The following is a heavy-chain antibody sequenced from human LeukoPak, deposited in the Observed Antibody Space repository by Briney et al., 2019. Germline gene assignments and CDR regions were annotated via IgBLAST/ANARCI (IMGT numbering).Heavy chain of an antibody. J-gene: IGHJ4*02. Sequence: GGSLRLSRAASGFTFSSYAMSWVRQAPGKGLEWVSAISGSGGSTYYADSVKGRFTISRDDSKNTLYLQMNSLRAEDTAVYYCAKDPYSGSYFDFWGQGTLVTVSS. CDR2: ISGSGGST. CDR1: GFTFSSYA. CDR3: AKDPYSGSYFDF. V-gene: IGHV3-23*01. D-gene: IGHD1-26*01.